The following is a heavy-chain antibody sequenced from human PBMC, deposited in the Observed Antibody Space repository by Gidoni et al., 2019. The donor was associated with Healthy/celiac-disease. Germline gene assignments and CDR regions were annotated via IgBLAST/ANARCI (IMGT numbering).Heavy chain of an antibody. CDR3: ASGSGIAAAGPHAFDI. D-gene: IGHD6-13*01. CDR1: GGSISSGGYY. CDR2: IYQSGST. J-gene: IGHJ3*02. V-gene: IGHV4-30-2*01. Sequence: QLQLQESSSGLVKPSQTLSLTCAGSGGSISSGGYYRSWIRQPPGKGREWIGYIYQSGSTYYNPSLTSRVTISVDRSKNQFSLKLSSVTAADTAVYYCASGSGIAAAGPHAFDIWGQGTMVTVSS.